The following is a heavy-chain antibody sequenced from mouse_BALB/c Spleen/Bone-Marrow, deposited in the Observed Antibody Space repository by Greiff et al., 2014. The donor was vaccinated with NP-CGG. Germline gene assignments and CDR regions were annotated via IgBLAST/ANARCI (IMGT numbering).Heavy chain of an antibody. V-gene: IGHV1-69*02. Sequence: VQLQQSGAELVRPGASVKLSCRASGYTFTSYWINWVKQRPGKGLEWIGNIYPSDSYTNYNQRFKDKATLTVDKSSSTAYMQLSSPTSEDSAFYYCTRYGNSHYYAMDYWGQGTSVTVSS. CDR2: IYPSDSYT. CDR1: GYTFTSYW. D-gene: IGHD1-1*01. CDR3: TRYGNSHYYAMDY. J-gene: IGHJ4*01.